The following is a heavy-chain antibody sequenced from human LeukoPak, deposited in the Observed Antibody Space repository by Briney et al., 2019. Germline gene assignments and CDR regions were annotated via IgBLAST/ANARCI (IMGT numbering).Heavy chain of an antibody. CDR1: GGSIINHY. Sequence: SETLSLTCTVSGGSIINHYWSWIRQPAGKGLEWIGRIYSSGSANYSPSLKSRVSMSIDTSNNHFSLNLTSVTAADSALYFCARDVRYASGWSTPESWGQGTLVTVSS. CDR2: IYSSGSA. CDR3: ARDVRYASGWSTPES. J-gene: IGHJ5*02. V-gene: IGHV4-4*07. D-gene: IGHD6-19*01.